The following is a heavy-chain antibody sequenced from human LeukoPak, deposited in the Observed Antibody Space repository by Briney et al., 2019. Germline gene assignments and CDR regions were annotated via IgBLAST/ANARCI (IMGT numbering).Heavy chain of an antibody. D-gene: IGHD2-15*01. J-gene: IGHJ5*02. V-gene: IGHV3-7*01. Sequence: PGGSLRLSCAASGFTFSSYWMSWVRQAPGKGLEWVANIKQDGSEKYYVDSVKGRFTISRDNAKNSLYLQMNSLRAEDTAVYYCARDSVVVVAATWFRGFDPWGQGTLVTVSS. CDR2: IKQDGSEK. CDR3: ARDSVVVVAATWFRGFDP. CDR1: GFTFSSYW.